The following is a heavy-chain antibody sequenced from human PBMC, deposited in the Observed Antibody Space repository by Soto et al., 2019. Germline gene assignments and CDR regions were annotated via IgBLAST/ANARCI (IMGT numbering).Heavy chain of an antibody. CDR1: GYTFTSYY. J-gene: IGHJ6*02. V-gene: IGHV1-46*01. CDR2: INPSGGST. D-gene: IGHD1-26*01. CDR3: ARDHGVRQGAMAHPRHVYYYYYYGMDV. Sequence: ASVKVSCKASGYTFTSYYMHWVRQAPGQGLEWMGIINPSGGSTSYAQKFQGRVTMTRDTSTSTVYMELSSLRSEDTAVYYCARDHGVRQGAMAHPRHVYYYYYYGMDVWGQGTTVTVSS.